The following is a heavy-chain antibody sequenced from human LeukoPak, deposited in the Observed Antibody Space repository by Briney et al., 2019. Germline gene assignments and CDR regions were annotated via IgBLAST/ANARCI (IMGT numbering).Heavy chain of an antibody. D-gene: IGHD3-9*01. V-gene: IGHV4-39*01. CDR2: IFYSGNT. CDR1: GGSISSTNYY. Sequence: SETLSLTCTVSGGSISSTNYYWTWIRQPPGKGLEWIGTIFYSGNTYYSPSLESRVTLSIDTSKNQFSLKLSSVTAADTAVYYCATPTSNNVLRYFDWTYAFDIWGQGTMVTVSS. J-gene: IGHJ3*02. CDR3: ATPTSNNVLRYFDWTYAFDI.